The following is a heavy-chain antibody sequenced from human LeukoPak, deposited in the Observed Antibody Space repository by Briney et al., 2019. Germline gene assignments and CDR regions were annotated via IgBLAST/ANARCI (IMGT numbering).Heavy chain of an antibody. CDR3: ARGLFLWL. CDR1: GGSFSGYY. D-gene: IGHD3-10*01. CDR2: INHSGST. Sequence: SETLSLTCAVYGGSFSGYYWSWIRQPPGEGLEWIGEINHSGSTNYNPSLKSRVTISVDTSKNQFSLKLSSVTAADTAVYYCARGLFLWLWGQGTLVTVSS. V-gene: IGHV4-34*01. J-gene: IGHJ4*02.